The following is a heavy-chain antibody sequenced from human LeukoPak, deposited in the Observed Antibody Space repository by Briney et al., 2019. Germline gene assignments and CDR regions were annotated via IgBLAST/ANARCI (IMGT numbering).Heavy chain of an antibody. CDR2: IDTDGSDR. D-gene: IGHD3-16*02. CDR1: GFTFDRHW. V-gene: IGHV3-74*01. Sequence: PGGSLRLSCVASGFTFDRHWMHWVRQAPGKGLVWVSRIDTDGSDRGYAESVKGLFTISRDNTKNTLYLQMDSLRVEDTAVYYCARGGFIVGANQYFQWWGQGTRVIVSS. CDR3: ARGGFIVGANQYFQW. J-gene: IGHJ4*02.